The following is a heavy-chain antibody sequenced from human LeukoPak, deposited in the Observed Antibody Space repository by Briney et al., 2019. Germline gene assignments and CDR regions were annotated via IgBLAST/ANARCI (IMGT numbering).Heavy chain of an antibody. J-gene: IGHJ3*02. CDR3: ARDIGPPIAVARVGAFDI. CDR1: GFTFSSYS. CDR2: ISSSSSYI. D-gene: IGHD6-19*01. Sequence: GGSLRLSCAASGFTFSSYSMNWVRQAPGKGLEWVSSISSSSSYIYYADSVKGRFTISRDNAKNSLYLQMNSLRAEDTAVYYCARDIGPPIAVARVGAFDIWGQGTMVTVSS. V-gene: IGHV3-21*01.